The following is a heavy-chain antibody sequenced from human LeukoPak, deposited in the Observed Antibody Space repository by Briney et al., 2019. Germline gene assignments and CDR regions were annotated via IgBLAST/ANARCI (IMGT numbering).Heavy chain of an antibody. Sequence: GGSLRLSCVASGLTFRSHAMSWVRQAPEKGLEFVSGIYGNGDTTYYADSVKGRFSISRDNSKNTLYLQMDSLRAEDTAVYFCLNDFRIGSSAHFVYWRQGALLSVPS. CDR3: LNDFRIGSSAHFVY. J-gene: IGHJ4*02. D-gene: IGHD2-15*01. CDR1: GLTFRSHA. V-gene: IGHV3-23*01. CDR2: IYGNGDTT.